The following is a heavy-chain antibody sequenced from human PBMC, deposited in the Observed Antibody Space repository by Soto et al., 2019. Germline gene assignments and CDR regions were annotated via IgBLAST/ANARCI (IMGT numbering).Heavy chain of an antibody. CDR1: GFTFSSYN. Sequence: GGSLRLSCAASGFTFSSYNMNWVRQAPGKGLEWVSSISSGSSYMYYADSVKGRFTISRDNAKNTLYLQMNSLRAEDTAVYYCARGPLSYYYDSSGHDYWGQGTLVTVSS. V-gene: IGHV3-21*01. J-gene: IGHJ4*02. CDR3: ARGPLSYYYDSSGHDY. D-gene: IGHD3-22*01. CDR2: ISSGSSYM.